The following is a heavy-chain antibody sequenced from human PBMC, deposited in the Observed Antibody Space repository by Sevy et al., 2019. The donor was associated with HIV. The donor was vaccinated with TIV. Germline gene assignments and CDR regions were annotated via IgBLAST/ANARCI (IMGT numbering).Heavy chain of an antibody. CDR1: GFIFGSYA. CDR2: ISYDGSHK. V-gene: IGHV3-30-3*01. J-gene: IGHJ4*02. D-gene: IGHD6-13*01. Sequence: SCAASGFIFGSYAMNWVRQAPGKGLEWVAVISYDGSHKYYADSVKGRFTISRDSSKNTLYLQMHSLRTDDTAVYYCARDPGSSWSSFDYWGQRTLVTVSS. CDR3: ARDPGSSWSSFDY.